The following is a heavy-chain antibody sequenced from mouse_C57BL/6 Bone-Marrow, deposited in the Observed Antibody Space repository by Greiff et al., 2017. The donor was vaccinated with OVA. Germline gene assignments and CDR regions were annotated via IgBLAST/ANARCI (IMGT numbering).Heavy chain of an antibody. D-gene: IGHD1-1*01. CDR1: GYTFTSYW. CDR3: AREYYGSSWYFDV. J-gene: IGHJ1*03. Sequence: QVQLQQPGAELVKPGASVKLSCKASGYTFTSYWMQWVKQRPGQGLEWIGEIDPSDSYTNYHQKFKGKATLTVGTSSSTAYLQLSSLTSEDSAVYYCAREYYGSSWYFDVWGTGTTVTVSS. CDR2: IDPSDSYT. V-gene: IGHV1-50*01.